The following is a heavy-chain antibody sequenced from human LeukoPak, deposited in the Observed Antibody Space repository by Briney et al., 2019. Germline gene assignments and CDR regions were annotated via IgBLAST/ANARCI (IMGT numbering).Heavy chain of an antibody. D-gene: IGHD2-15*01. V-gene: IGHV3-30*18. J-gene: IGHJ6*02. CDR2: ISYDGSNK. Sequence: GGSLRLSCAASGFTFSSYGMHWVRQAPGKGLEWVAVISYDGSNKYYADSVKGRFTISRDNSKNTLYLQMNSLRAEDTAVYYCAKDVRSGGSCYWLGYYYYGMDVWGQGTTVTVSS. CDR1: GFTFSSYG. CDR3: AKDVRSGGSCYWLGYYYYGMDV.